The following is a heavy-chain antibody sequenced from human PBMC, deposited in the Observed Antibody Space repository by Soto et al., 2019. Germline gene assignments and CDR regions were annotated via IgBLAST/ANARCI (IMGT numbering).Heavy chain of an antibody. J-gene: IGHJ2*01. CDR1: GGSISSYY. Sequence: QVQLQESGPGLVKPSETLSLTCTVSGGSISSYYWSWIRQPPGKGLEWIGYIYYSGSTNYNPSLKRRVTITLHTSKNQFSLKLSSVTAPDTAVYYCARVSTRTAARFWYFDLWGRGTLVTVSS. CDR3: ARVSTRTAARFWYFDL. V-gene: IGHV4-59*01. D-gene: IGHD6-6*01. CDR2: IYYSGST.